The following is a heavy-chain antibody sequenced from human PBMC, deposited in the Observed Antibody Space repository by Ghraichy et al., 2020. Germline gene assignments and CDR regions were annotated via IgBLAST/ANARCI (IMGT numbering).Heavy chain of an antibody. CDR1: GFTFSHYA. Sequence: GESLNISCAASGFTFSHYAMHWVRQVPGKGLEWVAVTSYDGINNYYTDSVKGRFTISRDNSMNTVYLQMSSLKNEDTAVYYCARKFCSGGNCYRLEGMDVWGQGTTVIVSS. CDR2: TSYDGINN. CDR3: ARKFCSGGNCYRLEGMDV. D-gene: IGHD2-15*01. V-gene: IGHV3-30*04. J-gene: IGHJ6*01.